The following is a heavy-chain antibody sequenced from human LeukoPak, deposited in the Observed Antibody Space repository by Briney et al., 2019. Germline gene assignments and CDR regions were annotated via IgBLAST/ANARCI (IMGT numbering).Heavy chain of an antibody. CDR3: ARQLPYGMDV. V-gene: IGHV5-51*01. CDR1: GSSFTSYW. J-gene: IGHJ6*02. CDR2: IYPGDSDT. Sequence: GASLQISCKGSGSSFTSYWIGWGRPVPGKGLEWMGIIYPGDSDTRYSPSFQGQVTISADKSISTAYLQWSSLKASDTAMYYCARQLPYGMDVWGQGTTVTVSS.